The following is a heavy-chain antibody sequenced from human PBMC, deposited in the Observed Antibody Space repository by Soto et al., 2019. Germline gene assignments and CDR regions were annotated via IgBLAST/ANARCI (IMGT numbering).Heavy chain of an antibody. CDR2: IIPIFGTA. CDR3: ARVFPHSDFGVVTTYYYGMDV. CDR1: GGTFSSYA. V-gene: IGHV1-69*13. J-gene: IGHJ6*02. D-gene: IGHD3-3*01. Sequence: GASVKVSCKASGGTFSSYAISWVRQAPGQGLEWMGGIIPIFGTANYAQKFQGRVTITADESTSTAYMELSSLRSEDTAVYYCARVFPHSDFGVVTTYYYGMDVWGQGTTVTVSS.